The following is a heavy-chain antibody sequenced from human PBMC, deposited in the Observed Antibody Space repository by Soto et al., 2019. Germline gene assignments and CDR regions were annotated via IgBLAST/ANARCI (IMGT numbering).Heavy chain of an antibody. CDR2: ISGSGGST. D-gene: IGHD3-16*02. CDR3: AKGQYYDYIWGSYRLDY. CDR1: GFTFSSYA. Sequence: GGSLRLSCAASGFTFSSYAMSWVRQAPGKGLEWVSAISGSGGSTYYADSVKGRFTIYRDNSKNTLYLQMNSLRAEDTAVYYCAKGQYYDYIWGSYRLDYWGQGTLVTVSS. J-gene: IGHJ4*02. V-gene: IGHV3-23*01.